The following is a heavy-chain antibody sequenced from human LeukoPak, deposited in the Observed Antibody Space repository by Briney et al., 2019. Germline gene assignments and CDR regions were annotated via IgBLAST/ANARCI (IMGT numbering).Heavy chain of an antibody. V-gene: IGHV4-34*01. D-gene: IGHD1-14*01. CDR3: ARGPYRGFDY. Sequence: SETLSLTCAVYGGSFSGNYWSWIRQPPGKGLEWIGEINHSGSTNYNPSLKSRVTISVDTSKNQFSLKLSSVTAADTAVYYCARGPYRGFDYWGQGTLVTVSS. CDR1: GGSFSGNY. CDR2: INHSGST. J-gene: IGHJ4*02.